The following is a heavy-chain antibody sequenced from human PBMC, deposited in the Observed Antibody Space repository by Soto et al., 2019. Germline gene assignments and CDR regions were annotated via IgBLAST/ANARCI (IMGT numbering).Heavy chain of an antibody. CDR1: GYIFTNYY. Sequence: ASVKVSCKASGYIFTNYYIHWVRQAPGQGLEWMGIINLSADRTSYAQKFQGRVTMTTDTSTSTAYMELRSLRSDDTAVYYCARDGGYYSDYWGQGTLVTVSS. V-gene: IGHV1-46*01. CDR2: INLSADRT. D-gene: IGHD3-10*01. J-gene: IGHJ4*02. CDR3: ARDGGYYSDY.